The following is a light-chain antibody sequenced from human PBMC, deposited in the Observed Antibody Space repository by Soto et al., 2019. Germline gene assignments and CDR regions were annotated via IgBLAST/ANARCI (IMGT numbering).Light chain of an antibody. J-gene: IGLJ2*01. CDR1: ASNIGAGFD. V-gene: IGLV1-40*01. Sequence: QSVLTQPPSASGTPGQRVTISCSGSASNIGAGFDVHWYQQVPGTAPKLLIYLSTDRPSGVPDRFSGSKSGSSASLVITGLQAEDEADYYCQSYDGSLKVFGGGTQLTVL. CDR3: QSYDGSLKV. CDR2: LST.